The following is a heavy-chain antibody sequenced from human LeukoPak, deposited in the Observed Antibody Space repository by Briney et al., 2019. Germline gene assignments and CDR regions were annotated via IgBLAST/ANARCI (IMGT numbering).Heavy chain of an antibody. CDR3: ARDPHLVVPAAMPLLYYYYGMDV. V-gene: IGHV3-30-3*01. CDR2: ISYDGSNK. Sequence: GGSLRLSCAASGFTFSSYAMHWVRQAPGKGLEWVAVISYDGSNKYYADSVKGRFTISRDNSKNTLYLQMNSLRAEDTAVYYCARDPHLVVPAAMPLLYYYYGMDVWGQGTTVTVSS. J-gene: IGHJ6*02. CDR1: GFTFSSYA. D-gene: IGHD2-2*01.